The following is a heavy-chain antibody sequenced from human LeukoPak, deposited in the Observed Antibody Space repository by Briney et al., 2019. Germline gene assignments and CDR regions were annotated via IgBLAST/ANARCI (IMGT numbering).Heavy chain of an antibody. D-gene: IGHD6-13*01. CDR2: IRKSGDNT. Sequence: GGCLRLSCAASGFTFSTYAMTWVRQAPGKGLEWVSAIRKSGDNTYYADSVKGRFTISRDNSKDTLYLQLNSLRAEDTAVYYCAKSHSLSWVFDSWAQGTLVTVSS. J-gene: IGHJ4*02. CDR3: AKSHSLSWVFDS. CDR1: GFTFSTYA. V-gene: IGHV3-23*01.